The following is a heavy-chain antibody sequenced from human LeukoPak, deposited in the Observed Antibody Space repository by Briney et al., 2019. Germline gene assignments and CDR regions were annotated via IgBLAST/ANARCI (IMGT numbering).Heavy chain of an antibody. V-gene: IGHV3-15*01. CDR1: GFTFSNAW. CDR2: IKSKTDGGTT. CDR3: TTVGGPYYDFWSGYYLDY. J-gene: IGHJ4*02. D-gene: IGHD3-3*01. Sequence: GGSLRLSCAASGFTFSNAWMSWVRQAPGKGLERVGRIKSKTDGGTTDYAAPVKGRFTISRDDSKNTLYLQMNSLKTEDTAVYYCTTVGGPYYDFWSGYYLDYWGQGTLVTVSS.